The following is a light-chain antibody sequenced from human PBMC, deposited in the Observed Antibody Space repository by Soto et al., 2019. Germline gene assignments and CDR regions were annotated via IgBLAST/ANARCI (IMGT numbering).Light chain of an antibody. J-gene: IGKJ1*01. Sequence: EIVLTQSLCTLLLSLGERATLSSRASKRVTDGYVAWYQQKPGQAPRLLIYGASNRATGIPDRFSGSGSAGTDFTLTICRLEPEDFTAYYCQQYGRSPWTFGQGTKV. CDR1: KRVTDGY. CDR3: QQYGRSPWT. CDR2: GAS. V-gene: IGKV3-20*01.